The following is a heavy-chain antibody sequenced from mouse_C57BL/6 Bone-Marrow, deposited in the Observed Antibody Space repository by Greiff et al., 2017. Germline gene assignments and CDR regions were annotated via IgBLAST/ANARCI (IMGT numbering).Heavy chain of an antibody. CDR2: INPYNGDT. J-gene: IGHJ4*01. Sequence: EVMLVESGPELVKPGASVKISCKASGYSFTGYFMNWVKQSHGKRLEWIGRINPYNGDTFYNQKFKGKATLTVDTSSSTANMELLSLTSEDFAVYYCAREGKWFRDAMDYWGQGTSVTVSS. CDR1: GYSFTGYF. V-gene: IGHV1-37*01. CDR3: AREGKWFRDAMDY. D-gene: IGHD2-2*01.